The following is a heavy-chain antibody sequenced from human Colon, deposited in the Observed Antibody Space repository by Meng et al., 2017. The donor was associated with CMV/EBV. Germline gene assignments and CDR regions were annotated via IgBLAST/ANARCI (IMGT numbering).Heavy chain of an antibody. CDR2: ISNSGDTT. V-gene: IGHV3-23*01. D-gene: IGHD3-3*01. Sequence: GESLKISCAASGFTFSNHAMSWVRQVPGKGLEWVSGISNSGDTTYSPDSVKGRFTIARDNSKNILYLQMNSLRAEDTALYYCVKGPRDDWTSTGFDMWGPGTQVTVSS. CDR1: GFTFSNHA. J-gene: IGHJ3*02. CDR3: VKGPRDDWTSTGFDM.